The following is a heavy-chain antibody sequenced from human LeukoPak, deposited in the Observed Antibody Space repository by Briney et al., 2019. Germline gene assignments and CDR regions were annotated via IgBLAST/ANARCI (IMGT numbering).Heavy chain of an antibody. D-gene: IGHD2-2*01. CDR2: ITSVSSYK. CDR3: ARDPTADDY. Sequence: GGSLSLSCKASGFTFSNYAMNWVRQAPGKGLEWVSSITSVSSYKYYADSVKGRFTISRDNAKNSLFLQMNSLRAEDTAIYYCARDPTADDYWGQGTLVTVSS. CDR1: GFTFSNYA. J-gene: IGHJ4*02. V-gene: IGHV3-21*01.